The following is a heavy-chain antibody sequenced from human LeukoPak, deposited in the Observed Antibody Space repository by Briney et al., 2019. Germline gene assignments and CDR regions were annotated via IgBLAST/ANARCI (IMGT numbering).Heavy chain of an antibody. V-gene: IGHV4-38-2*01. CDR2: IYHSGST. D-gene: IGHD4-17*01. Sequence: SETLSLTCAVSGGSFSGYYWNWIRQSPGKGLEWIGSIYHSGSTYYNPSLKSRVTISVDTSKNQFSLKLSSVTAADTAVYYCARAGYGDSDFDYWGQGTLVTVSS. J-gene: IGHJ4*02. CDR3: ARAGYGDSDFDY. CDR1: GGSFSGYY.